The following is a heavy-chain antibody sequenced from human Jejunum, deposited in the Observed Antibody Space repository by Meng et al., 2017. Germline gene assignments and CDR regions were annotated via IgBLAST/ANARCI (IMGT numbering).Heavy chain of an antibody. Sequence: QLQLQQSGSGLVKPSQTLSLTCAVSGGSINSDGYTWSWIRQPPGKGLEWIGYICHTGSPYYNPSLKSRLTISVDRSENQFSLKLSSVTAADTAVYYCARMDSAFHYFDYWGQGTLVTVSS. CDR2: ICHTGSP. J-gene: IGHJ4*02. CDR1: GGSINSDGYT. V-gene: IGHV4-30-2*01. CDR3: ARMDSAFHYFDY. D-gene: IGHD2-2*03.